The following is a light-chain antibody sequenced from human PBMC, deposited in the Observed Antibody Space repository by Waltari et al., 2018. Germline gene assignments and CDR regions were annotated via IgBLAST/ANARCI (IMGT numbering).Light chain of an antibody. CDR3: HQYYTSPLT. V-gene: IGKV4-1*01. CDR1: QSLLDWSRGKNH. Sequence: DVVMTQSPDSLAVSLGERATIRCKSSQSLLDWSRGKNHLAWYQQKPGQPPKLLVYWASTREPGVPDRFSGSGSGTDFTLTINSLQAEDVATYYCHQYYTSPLTFGPGTRLDIK. J-gene: IGKJ5*01. CDR2: WAS.